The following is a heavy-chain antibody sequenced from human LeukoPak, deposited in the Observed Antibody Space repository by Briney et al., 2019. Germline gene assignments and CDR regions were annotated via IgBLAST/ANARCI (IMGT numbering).Heavy chain of an antibody. V-gene: IGHV4-59*01. CDR2: IYYSRST. D-gene: IGHD5-12*01. CDR3: AGFSGYESLGYFDY. J-gene: IGHJ4*02. CDR1: GGSISSYY. Sequence: SETLSLTCTVSGGSISSYYWSWIRQPPGKGLEWIGYIYYSRSTNYNPSLKSRVTISVDTSKNQFSLKLSSVTAADTAVYYCAGFSGYESLGYFDYWGQGTLVTVSS.